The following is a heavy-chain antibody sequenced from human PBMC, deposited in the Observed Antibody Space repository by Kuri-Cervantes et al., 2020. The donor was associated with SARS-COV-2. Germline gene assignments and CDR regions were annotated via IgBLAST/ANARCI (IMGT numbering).Heavy chain of an antibody. J-gene: IGHJ3*02. CDR2: IYTSGST. D-gene: IGHD2-15*01. V-gene: IGHV4-4*07. CDR3: ATGAARVGDAFDI. Sequence: SETLSLTCTVSGGSISSYYWSWIRQPPGKGLEWIGRIYTSGSTNYNPSLKSRVTMSVDTSKNQFSLKLSSVTAADTAVYYCATGAARVGDAFDIWGQGTMVTVSS. CDR1: GGSISSYY.